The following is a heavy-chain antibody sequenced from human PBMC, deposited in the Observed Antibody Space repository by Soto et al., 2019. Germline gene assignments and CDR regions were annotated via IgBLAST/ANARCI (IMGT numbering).Heavy chain of an antibody. CDR3: ARAAWSDEGWDH. CDR2: INQYGKIT. V-gene: IGHV3-48*03. D-gene: IGHD1-26*01. J-gene: IGHJ4*02. CDR1: GFSFEEYE. Sequence: DVRLVESVGGFIQPGGSLRLSCAASGFSFEEYEMNWVRQAPGQGLEWVSYINQYGKITYYADSVKGRFTVSRDDAKNSLFLQMDSLRAEDTALYYCARAAWSDEGWDHWGQGILVTVSS.